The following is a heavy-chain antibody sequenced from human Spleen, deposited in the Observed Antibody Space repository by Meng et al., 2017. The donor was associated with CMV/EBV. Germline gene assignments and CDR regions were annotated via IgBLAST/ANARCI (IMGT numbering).Heavy chain of an antibody. CDR2: VYDDGSST. V-gene: IGHV3-23*03. CDR1: GITLSNYA. CDR3: AKVGWGDGDAFDY. Sequence: GESLKISCVASGITLSNYATTWIRQAPGKGLEWVSIVYDDGSSTYYADFAKGRFTISRDDSKNTLYLQMNNLRVEDTAVYYCAKVGWGDGDAFDYWGQGTLVTVSS. D-gene: IGHD4-17*01. J-gene: IGHJ4*02.